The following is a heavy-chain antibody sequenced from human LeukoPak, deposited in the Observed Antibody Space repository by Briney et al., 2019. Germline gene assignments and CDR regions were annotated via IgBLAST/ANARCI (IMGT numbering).Heavy chain of an antibody. CDR3: ARGRYCGETTCSDFDS. CDR1: GYTFTDHY. V-gene: IGHV1-2*02. CDR2: INPNSGGT. Sequence: ASVKVSCKASGYTFTDHYMHWVRQAPGPGLEWMGWINPNSGGTDYAQKFQGRVTLIRDTSISAAYMELSRLTSDDTAVYYCARGRYCGETTCSDFDSWGQGTLVTVSS. D-gene: IGHD2-21*01. J-gene: IGHJ4*02.